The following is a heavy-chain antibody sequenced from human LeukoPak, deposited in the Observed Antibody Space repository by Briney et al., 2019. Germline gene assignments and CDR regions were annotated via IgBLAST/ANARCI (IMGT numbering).Heavy chain of an antibody. D-gene: IGHD6-13*01. CDR1: GFTFSSYG. J-gene: IGHJ6*02. Sequence: GRSLRLSCAASGFTFSSYGMHWVRQAPGKGLEWVAVISYDGSNKYYADSVKGRFTISRDNSKNTLYLQMNSLRAEDTAVYYCAKDLGYSSSWTDYYYYYGLDVWGQGTTVTVSS. CDR2: ISYDGSNK. CDR3: AKDLGYSSSWTDYYYYYGLDV. V-gene: IGHV3-30*18.